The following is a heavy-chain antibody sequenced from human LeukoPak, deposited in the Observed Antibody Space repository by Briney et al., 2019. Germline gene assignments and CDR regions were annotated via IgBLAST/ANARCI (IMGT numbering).Heavy chain of an antibody. CDR3: ARGKYSSGRYPFDH. Sequence: PSQTLSLTCTVSGGSISSGDYYWSWIRQPPGKGLEWIGSIYYSGSTYYNPSLKSRVTISVDTSKNQFTLKLSPVTAADTAVYYCARGKYSSGRYPFDHWGQGTLVTVSS. CDR1: GGSISSGDYY. D-gene: IGHD6-19*01. J-gene: IGHJ4*02. V-gene: IGHV4-39*06. CDR2: IYYSGST.